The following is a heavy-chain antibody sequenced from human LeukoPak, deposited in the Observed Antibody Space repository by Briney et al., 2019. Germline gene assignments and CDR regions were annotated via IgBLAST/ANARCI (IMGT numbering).Heavy chain of an antibody. CDR3: ARLGIAAAAYFDY. D-gene: IGHD6-13*01. CDR1: GGAIYSYY. CDR2: IYYSGTT. V-gene: IGHV4-59*08. Sequence: PSETLSLTCSVSGGAIYSYYWSWIRQPPGKGLEWIGYIYYSGTTNYNPSLKSRVTISVDTSKNQFSLKLNSVTAADTAVYYCARLGIAAAAYFDYWGQGNLVTVSS. J-gene: IGHJ4*02.